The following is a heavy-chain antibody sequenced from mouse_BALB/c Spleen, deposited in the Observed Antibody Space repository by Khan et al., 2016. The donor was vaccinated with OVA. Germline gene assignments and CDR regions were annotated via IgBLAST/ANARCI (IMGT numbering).Heavy chain of an antibody. J-gene: IGHJ4*01. CDR1: GFTFSNYG. CDR2: ISTGSSYT. Sequence: EVELVESGGDLVKPGGSLKLSCAASGFTFSNYGMSWVRQTPDKGLEWVAAISTGSSYTYYTDSVKGRFTISRDNAKNTLYLQMNSLKSEDTAMYFCARHEGYFGSSYAMDSWGQGTSVTVSS. V-gene: IGHV5-6*01. D-gene: IGHD1-1*01. CDR3: ARHEGYFGSSYAMDS.